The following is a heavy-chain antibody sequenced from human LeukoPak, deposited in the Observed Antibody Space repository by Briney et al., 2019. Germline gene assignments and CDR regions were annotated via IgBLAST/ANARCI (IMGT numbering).Heavy chain of an antibody. J-gene: IGHJ4*02. CDR3: ATDRGWRTSGYYLYYFEY. D-gene: IGHD3-3*01. Sequence: PGGSLRLSCAASGFIFTNYFMSWVRQAPGKGLEWVASIKHDGSEKYYVDSVRGRFTISRDNTMNSLYLQMSSLRAEETAVYYCATDRGWRTSGYYLYYFEYWGQGTLVTYSS. V-gene: IGHV3-7*01. CDR2: IKHDGSEK. CDR1: GFIFTNYF.